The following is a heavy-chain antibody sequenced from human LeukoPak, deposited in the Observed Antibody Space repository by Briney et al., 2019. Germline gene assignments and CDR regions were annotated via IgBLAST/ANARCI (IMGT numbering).Heavy chain of an antibody. CDR3: ARSTRRTVTNYYYYGMDV. J-gene: IGHJ6*02. CDR1: GGSISSSSYY. Sequence: SETLSLTCTVSGGSISSSSYYWGWIRQPPGKGLEWIGSIYYSGSTYYNPSLKSRVTISVDTSKNQFSLKLSSVTAADTAVYYCARSTRRTVTNYYYYGMDVWGQGTTVTVSS. CDR2: IYYSGST. V-gene: IGHV4-39*07. D-gene: IGHD4-17*01.